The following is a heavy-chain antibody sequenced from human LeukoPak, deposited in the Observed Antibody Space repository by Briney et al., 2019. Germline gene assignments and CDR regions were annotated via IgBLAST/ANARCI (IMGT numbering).Heavy chain of an antibody. CDR1: GFTFISYG. V-gene: IGHV3-30*02. CDR2: IRYDGSNK. CDR3: ARGAYSSGWAYFDH. D-gene: IGHD6-19*01. J-gene: IGHJ4*02. Sequence: GGCLRLSCAASGFTFISYGMHWVRQAPSKWLEWGAFIRYDGSNKYYADSVKGRFTISRENSKNTLYLQMNSLRAEDTAVYYCARGAYSSGWAYFDHWGQGTLVTVSS.